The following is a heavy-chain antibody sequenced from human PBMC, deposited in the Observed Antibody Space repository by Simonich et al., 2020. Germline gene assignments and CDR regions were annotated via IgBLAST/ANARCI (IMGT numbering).Heavy chain of an antibody. CDR2: INPNSCGT. CDR1: GYTLTGDY. D-gene: IGHD5-12*01. CDR3: ASSKLATIDY. V-gene: IGHV1-2*02. Sequence: QVQLVQSGAEVKKPGASVKVSCKASGYTLTGDYMHWVRQAPGQGLEWMGWINPNSCGTNYAQKFQGRVTMTRDTSISTAYMELSRLRSDDTAVYYCASSKLATIDYWGQGTLVTVSS. J-gene: IGHJ4*02.